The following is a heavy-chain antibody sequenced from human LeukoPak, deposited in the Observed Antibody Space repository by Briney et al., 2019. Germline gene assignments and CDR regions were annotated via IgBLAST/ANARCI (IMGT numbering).Heavy chain of an antibody. CDR1: GGIFNDYS. CDR2: IIPILNVP. Sequence: SVKVSCEASGGIFNDYSISWVRQAPGQGLEWMGRIIPILNVPNYAQKFEGRVTITGDKSTNTAYMELSSLKSEDTAVYFCARDRPRARYFDYWGQGTLVTVSS. D-gene: IGHD2-15*01. CDR3: ARDRPRARYFDY. V-gene: IGHV1-69*04. J-gene: IGHJ4*02.